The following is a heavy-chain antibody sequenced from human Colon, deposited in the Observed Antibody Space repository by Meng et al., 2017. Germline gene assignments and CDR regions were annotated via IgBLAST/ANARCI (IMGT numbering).Heavy chain of an antibody. CDR1: GISISSATY. V-gene: IGHV4-4*02. CDR3: ARPYSSSWSFDY. D-gene: IGHD6-13*01. CDR2: SYHSGST. Sequence: QVQLQQWGAGLLKPSETLSLTCAVSGISISSATYWSWVRQPPGKGLEWIGESYHSGSTNYNPSLKSRVTISVDKSKNQFSLILTSVTAADTAVYYCARPYSSSWSFDYWGQGTLVTVSS. J-gene: IGHJ4*02.